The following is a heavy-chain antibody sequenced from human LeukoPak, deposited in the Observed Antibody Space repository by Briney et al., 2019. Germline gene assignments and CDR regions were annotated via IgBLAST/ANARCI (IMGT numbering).Heavy chain of an antibody. V-gene: IGHV4-59*01. CDR2: FYNSGRS. D-gene: IGHD3-16*01. CDR3: TRGAGWLIDY. CDR1: DDSISDYY. J-gene: IGHJ4*02. Sequence: SETLSLTCTVSDDSISDYYRGWIRQPPGKGLEWIGYFYNSGRSTYNPSLKSRVTISADASKNHFSLKLNSVTTADTAVYYCTRGAGWLIDYWGQGILVTVSS.